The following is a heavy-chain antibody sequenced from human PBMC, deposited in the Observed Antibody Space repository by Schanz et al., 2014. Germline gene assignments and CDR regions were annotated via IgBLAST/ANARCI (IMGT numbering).Heavy chain of an antibody. CDR1: GGSISSEY. Sequence: QVQLQESGPALVKPSETLSLTCTVSGGSISSEYWSWIRQPPGKGLEWIGHRDSSGSTKYNPSLKSRVTISIDTSKNQISLRLRSVTEADTAVYYCARDGLGADYWGQGTRVTVSA. V-gene: IGHV4-59*01. CDR3: ARDGLGADY. CDR2: RDSSGST. J-gene: IGHJ4*02.